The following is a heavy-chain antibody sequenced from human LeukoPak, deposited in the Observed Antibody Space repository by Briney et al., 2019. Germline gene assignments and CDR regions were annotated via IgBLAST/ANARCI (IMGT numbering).Heavy chain of an antibody. Sequence: GRSLRLSCAASGFAFSDYGIHWVRQAPGKGLEWVAVIWYDGTNKYYGDSVKGRFTISRDNSKNTLYLQMNSLRAEDTAVYYCAKDRGSYSTTADSWGQGTLVTVSS. CDR2: IWYDGTNK. D-gene: IGHD1-26*01. CDR1: GFAFSDYG. CDR3: AKDRGSYSTTADS. J-gene: IGHJ5*01. V-gene: IGHV3-33*06.